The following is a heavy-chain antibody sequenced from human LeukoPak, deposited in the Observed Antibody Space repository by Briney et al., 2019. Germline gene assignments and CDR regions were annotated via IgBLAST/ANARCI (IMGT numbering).Heavy chain of an antibody. V-gene: IGHV1-18*01. CDR2: ISAYNGNT. CDR3: ARAGRDYYGSGSYYNGIFWFDP. Sequence: ASVKVSCKASGYTFTSYGIGWVRQAPGQGLEWMGWISAYNGNTNYAQKLQGRVTMTTDTSTSTAYMELRSLRSDDTAVYYCARAGRDYYGSGSYYNGIFWFDPWGQGTLVTVSS. J-gene: IGHJ5*02. CDR1: GYTFTSYG. D-gene: IGHD3-10*01.